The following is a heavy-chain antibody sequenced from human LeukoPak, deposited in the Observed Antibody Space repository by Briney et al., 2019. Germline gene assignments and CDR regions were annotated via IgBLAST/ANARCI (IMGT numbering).Heavy chain of an antibody. CDR1: GFTVSNNY. CDR3: AKATYSSGWNLYFDF. D-gene: IGHD6-25*01. J-gene: IGHJ4*02. CDR2: IYSGGST. Sequence: GGSLRLSCAASGFTVSNNYMSWVRQAPGKGLEWVSVIYSGGSTYYADSVKGRFTISTDNSKNTVFLHMNSPRAEDTAVYYCAKATYSSGWNLYFDFWGQGTLVTVSS. V-gene: IGHV3-53*01.